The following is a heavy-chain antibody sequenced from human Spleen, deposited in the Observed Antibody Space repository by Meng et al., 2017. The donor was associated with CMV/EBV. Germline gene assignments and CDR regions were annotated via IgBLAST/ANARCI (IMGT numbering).Heavy chain of an antibody. CDR2: INPKSGGT. D-gene: IGHD3/OR15-3a*01. Sequence: ASVKSCKASGYIFSGSYIHWVRQAPRHGLEWMGWINPKSGGTNYAQKFQGRVTMTRDTSISTAYMELRLRFDDTAVYYCARELRLLDWSGDAFDIWGHGTLVTVSS. CDR3: ARELRLLDWSGDAFDI. V-gene: IGHV1-2*02. J-gene: IGHJ3*02. CDR1: GYIFSGSY.